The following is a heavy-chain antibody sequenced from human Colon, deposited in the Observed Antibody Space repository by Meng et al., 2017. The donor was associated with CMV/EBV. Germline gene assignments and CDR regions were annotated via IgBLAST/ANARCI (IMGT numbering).Heavy chain of an antibody. D-gene: IGHD3-22*01. CDR1: GGSFSNYY. CDR3: ASGAHDSSEGDWFDP. CDR2: INDSGST. J-gene: IGHJ5*02. V-gene: IGHV4-34*01. Sequence: SETLSLTCVVYGGSFSNYYWSWIRQAPGKGLEWIGEINDSGSTNYNPSLKSRVTISVDTSKNQFSLKLSSVTAADTAVYYCASGAHDSSEGDWFDPWGQGTLVTVSS.